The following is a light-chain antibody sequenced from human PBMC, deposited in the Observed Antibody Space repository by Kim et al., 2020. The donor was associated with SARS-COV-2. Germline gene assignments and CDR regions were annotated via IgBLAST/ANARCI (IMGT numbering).Light chain of an antibody. CDR3: QQGSNWPPRLT. CDR1: QSVSSY. CDR2: DAS. J-gene: IGKJ4*01. V-gene: IGKV3-11*01. Sequence: PGERATLACRASQSVSSYLAWYQQKPGQAPRLLIYDASNRATGIPARFSGSGSGTDFTLTISSLEPEDFAVYYCQQGSNWPPRLTFGGGTKVDIK.